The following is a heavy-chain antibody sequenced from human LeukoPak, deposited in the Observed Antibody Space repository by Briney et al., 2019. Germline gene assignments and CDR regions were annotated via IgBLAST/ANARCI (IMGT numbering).Heavy chain of an antibody. V-gene: IGHV1-69*04. CDR3: ARDQGDDDYGGPDY. Sequence: ASVKVSCKASGGTFSSYTISWVRQAPGQGLEWMGRIIPILGIANYAQKFQGRVTITADKSTSTAYMELSSLRSEDTAVYYCARDQGDDDYGGPDYWGQGTLATVSS. J-gene: IGHJ4*02. CDR1: GGTFSSYT. CDR2: IIPILGIA. D-gene: IGHD4-23*01.